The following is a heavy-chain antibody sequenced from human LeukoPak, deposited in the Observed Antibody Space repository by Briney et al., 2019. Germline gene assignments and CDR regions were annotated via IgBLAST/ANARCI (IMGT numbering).Heavy chain of an antibody. D-gene: IGHD3-10*01. Sequence: SETLSLTCAVYGGSFSDYYWSWIRQPPGKGLEWIGEINHSGSSSYNPSLKSRVTMSVDTSKNQFSLKLTSVTAADTAVYYCARAGFGLAPHRGTPFDYWGQGTLVTVSS. CDR2: INHSGSS. CDR1: GGSFSDYY. J-gene: IGHJ4*02. CDR3: ARAGFGLAPHRGTPFDY. V-gene: IGHV4-34*01.